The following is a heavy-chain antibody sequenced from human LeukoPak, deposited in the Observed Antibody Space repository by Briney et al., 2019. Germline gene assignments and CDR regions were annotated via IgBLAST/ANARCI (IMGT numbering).Heavy chain of an antibody. CDR1: GXTFSSYA. Sequence: GGSLRLSCAASGXTFSSYAMSWVRQAPGKGLEWVSAISGSGGSTYYADSVKGRFTISRDNSKNTLYLQMNSLRAEDTAVYYCADLWSYCSSTSCSAFDYWGQGTLVTVSS. V-gene: IGHV3-23*01. CDR3: ADLWSYCSSTSCSAFDY. J-gene: IGHJ4*02. D-gene: IGHD2-2*01. CDR2: ISGSGGST.